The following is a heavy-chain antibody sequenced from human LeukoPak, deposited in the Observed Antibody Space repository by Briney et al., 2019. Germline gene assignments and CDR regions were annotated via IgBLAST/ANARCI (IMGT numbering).Heavy chain of an antibody. Sequence: ASVKVSCKASGYTFTSYGISWVRQAPGQGLEWMGWISAYNGNTNYAQKLQGRVTMTTDTSTSTAYMELRSLRSDDTAVYYCARDQDYYDSSGYLDYWGQGTLVTVSS. CDR2: ISAYNGNT. CDR1: GYTFTSYG. CDR3: ARDQDYYDSSGYLDY. V-gene: IGHV1-18*01. J-gene: IGHJ4*02. D-gene: IGHD3-22*01.